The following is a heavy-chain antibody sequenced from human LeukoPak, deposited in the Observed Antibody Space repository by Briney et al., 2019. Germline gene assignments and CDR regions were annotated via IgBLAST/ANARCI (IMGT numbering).Heavy chain of an antibody. CDR3: ARQDGRALYYFDY. D-gene: IGHD5-24*01. CDR1: GYNFSNYW. Sequence: GESLKISCKGSGYNFSNYWIGWVRQMPGKGLEWMGTIYPGDSDTRYSPSFQGQVTISADKSTSTAYLQWSSLKASDTAMYYCARQDGRALYYFDYWGQGTLVTVSS. J-gene: IGHJ4*02. V-gene: IGHV5-51*01. CDR2: IYPGDSDT.